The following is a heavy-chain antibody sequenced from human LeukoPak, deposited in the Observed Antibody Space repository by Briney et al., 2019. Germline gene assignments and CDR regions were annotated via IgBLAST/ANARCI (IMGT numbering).Heavy chain of an antibody. CDR1: GFSASGYW. D-gene: IGHD6-13*01. CDR2: IKKDGSEK. CDR3: AREWEGGVAAAGTRIEGDY. Sequence: GGSPRLSCAVSGFSASGYWMTWVRQAPGTGLEWVAKIKKDGSEKDSVDSVKGRFTISRHNAGISLFLQMNSLRVEDTAVYYCAREWEGGVAAAGTRIEGDYWGQGTLVAVSS. J-gene: IGHJ4*03. V-gene: IGHV3-7*01.